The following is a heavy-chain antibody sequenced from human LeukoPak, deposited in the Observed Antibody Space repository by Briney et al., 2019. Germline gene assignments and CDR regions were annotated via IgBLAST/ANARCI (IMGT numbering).Heavy chain of an antibody. CDR3: ARSRSGYSYDHAAFEI. D-gene: IGHD5-18*01. CDR1: GDSISTYY. CDR2: IDYRGST. J-gene: IGHJ3*02. V-gene: IGHV4-59*01. Sequence: SETLSLTCTVSGDSISTYYWSWIRQPPGKGLEWIAYIDYRGSTTYNPSLRSRVTISVDTSRNQFSLKLYPVTAADTAVYYCARSRSGYSYDHAAFEIWGQGTMVTVSS.